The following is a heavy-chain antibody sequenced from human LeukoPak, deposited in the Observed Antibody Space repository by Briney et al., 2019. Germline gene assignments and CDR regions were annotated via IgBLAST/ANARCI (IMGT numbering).Heavy chain of an antibody. CDR2: ISGSGANT. V-gene: IGHV3-23*01. J-gene: IGHJ5*02. D-gene: IGHD2-2*01. CDR1: GFTFNNYA. CDR3: AKSGSSSWDWFDP. Sequence: GGSLRLSCAASGFTFNNYAMSWVRQAPGKGLEWVSGISGSGANTYYADSVKGRFTISRDNSKNTLYLQMNSLRAEDTAVYYCAKSGSSSWDWFDPWGQGTLVTVSS.